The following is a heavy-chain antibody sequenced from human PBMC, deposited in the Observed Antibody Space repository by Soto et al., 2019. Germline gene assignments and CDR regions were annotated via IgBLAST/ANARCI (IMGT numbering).Heavy chain of an antibody. V-gene: IGHV3-15*07. CDR3: VYNMDV. CDR2: VKGKSAGGTA. Sequence: GGSLRLSCAAPGFTFSHYRMHWVRQAPGKGLEWVGGVKGKSAGGTADYAAPVQGRFTVSRDDSEDTLYLQMDSLKAEDTAVYYCVYNMDVWGKGTTVTVSS. J-gene: IGHJ6*04. D-gene: IGHD1-1*01. CDR1: GFTFSHYR.